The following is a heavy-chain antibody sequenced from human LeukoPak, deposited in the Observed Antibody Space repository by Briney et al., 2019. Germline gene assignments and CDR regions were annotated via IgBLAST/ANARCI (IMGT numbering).Heavy chain of an antibody. D-gene: IGHD2-2*03. V-gene: IGHV3-30*18. J-gene: IGHJ5*02. Sequence: GRSLRLPCAASGFTFSSYAMHWVRQPPGKGLEWVAVISYDGNNAYHADSVKGRFSISRDNSKSTLYVQMNSLRDEDTAVYFCVKDGYCGSASCYGWFDPWGQGTLVTVSS. CDR2: ISYDGNNA. CDR3: VKDGYCGSASCYGWFDP. CDR1: GFTFSSYA.